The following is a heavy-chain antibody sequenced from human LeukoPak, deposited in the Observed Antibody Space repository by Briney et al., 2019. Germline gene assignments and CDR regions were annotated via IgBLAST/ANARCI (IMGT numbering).Heavy chain of an antibody. Sequence: SETLSLTCTVSGGSISSYYWSWIRQPPGKGLEWIGYIYYSGSTNYNPSLKSRVTISVDTSKNQFSLKLSSVTAADTAVYYCARAEEGYCSSTSCLYFDYWGQGTLVTVSS. V-gene: IGHV4-59*01. CDR2: IYYSGST. D-gene: IGHD2-2*01. CDR1: GGSISSYY. J-gene: IGHJ4*02. CDR3: ARAEEGYCSSTSCLYFDY.